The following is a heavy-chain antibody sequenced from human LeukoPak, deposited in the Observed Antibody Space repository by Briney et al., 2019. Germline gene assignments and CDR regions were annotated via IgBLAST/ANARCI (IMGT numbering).Heavy chain of an antibody. V-gene: IGHV3-9*01. Sequence: GRSLRLSCAASGFIFDDYAMHWVRQAPGKGLEWVSTINWNSGTLAYADSVKGRFTISRDNAKNSLYLQMNSLRTEDTALYYCARGLGGDQGYFDLWGRGTLATASS. J-gene: IGHJ2*01. D-gene: IGHD3-10*01. CDR2: INWNSGTL. CDR3: ARGLGGDQGYFDL. CDR1: GFIFDDYA.